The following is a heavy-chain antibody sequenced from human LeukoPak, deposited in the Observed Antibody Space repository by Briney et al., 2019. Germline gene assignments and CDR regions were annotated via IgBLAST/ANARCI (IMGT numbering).Heavy chain of an antibody. CDR2: MNPNSGNT. CDR1: GYTFISYD. V-gene: IGHV1-8*03. CDR3: ARDRGYCSSTSCYTVIDY. Sequence: ASVKVSCKASGYTFISYDINWVRQVTGQGLEWMGWMNPNSGNTGYAQKFQGRVTITRNTSISTAFMELSSLRSDDTAVYYCARDRGYCSSTSCYTVIDYWGQGTLVTVSS. J-gene: IGHJ4*02. D-gene: IGHD2-2*02.